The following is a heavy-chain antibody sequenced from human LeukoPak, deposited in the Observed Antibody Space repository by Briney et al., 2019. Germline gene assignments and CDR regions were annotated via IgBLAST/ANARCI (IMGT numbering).Heavy chain of an antibody. Sequence: PGGSLRLSCTASGFTFSSYSMNWVRQAPGKGLEWVALIWYDGSNKYYADSVKGRFTISRDNSKNMLYLQMNSLRAEDTAVYYCARLKGSYFDYWGQGTLVTVSS. CDR2: IWYDGSNK. J-gene: IGHJ4*02. CDR1: GFTFSSYS. CDR3: ARLKGSYFDY. D-gene: IGHD2-15*01. V-gene: IGHV3-33*08.